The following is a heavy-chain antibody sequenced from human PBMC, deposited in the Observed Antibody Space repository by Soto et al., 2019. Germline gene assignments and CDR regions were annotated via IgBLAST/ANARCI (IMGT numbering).Heavy chain of an antibody. CDR1: GGSISSYY. CDR2: IYTSGST. D-gene: IGHD6-6*01. Sequence: SETLSLTCTVSGGSISSYYWSWIRQPAGKGLEWIGRIYTSGSTNYNPSLKSRVTMSVDTSKNQFSLKLSSVTAADTAVYYCASEQLPIPLGWFDPWGQGTLVTVSS. V-gene: IGHV4-4*07. J-gene: IGHJ5*02. CDR3: ASEQLPIPLGWFDP.